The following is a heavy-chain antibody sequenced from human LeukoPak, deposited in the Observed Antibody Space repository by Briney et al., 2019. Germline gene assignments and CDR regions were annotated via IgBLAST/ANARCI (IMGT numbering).Heavy chain of an antibody. J-gene: IGHJ4*02. CDR1: GYTFTSYG. D-gene: IGHD1-26*01. CDR2: ISAYNGNT. CDR3: ARDRGSGSYVNYFDY. Sequence: ASVKVSCKASGYTFTSYGISWVRQAPGQGLEWMGWISAYNGNTNYAQKLQGRVTMTTDTSTSTAYIELRSLRSDDTAVYYCARDRGSGSYVNYFDYWGQGTLVTVSS. V-gene: IGHV1-18*01.